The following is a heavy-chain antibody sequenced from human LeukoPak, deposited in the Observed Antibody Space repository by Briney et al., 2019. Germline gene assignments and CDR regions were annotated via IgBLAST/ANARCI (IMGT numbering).Heavy chain of an antibody. J-gene: IGHJ4*02. CDR2: INPSGGST. CDR1: GYTFTSYY. CDR3: AREGRLLREERHFDY. Sequence: ASVKVSCKASGYTFTSYYMHWVRQAPGQGLEWMGIINPSGGSTSYAQKFQGRVTMTRDTSTSTVYMELSSLRSEDTAVYYCAREGRLLREERHFDYWGQGTLVTVSS. V-gene: IGHV1-46*01. D-gene: IGHD3-22*01.